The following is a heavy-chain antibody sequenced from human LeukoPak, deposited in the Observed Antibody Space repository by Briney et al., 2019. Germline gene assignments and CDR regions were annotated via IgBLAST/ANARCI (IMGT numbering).Heavy chain of an antibody. CDR3: AKNSGWPLDYYYYGMDV. D-gene: IGHD6-19*01. V-gene: IGHV3-23*01. CDR1: ASTFSSTS. J-gene: IGHJ6*01. CDR2: ISGNSGIT. Sequence: GPSLRPAHAASASTFSSTSMSSVRLAPGKWIECLSAISGNSGITYYADSVKGWFTISRDNSKIPLFLQMNSLRAEDTAVYYCAKNSGWPLDYYYYGMDVSGQGTTVTVSS.